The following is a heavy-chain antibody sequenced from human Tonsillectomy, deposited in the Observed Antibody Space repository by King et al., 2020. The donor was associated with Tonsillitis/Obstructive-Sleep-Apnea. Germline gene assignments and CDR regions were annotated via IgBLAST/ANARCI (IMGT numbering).Heavy chain of an antibody. J-gene: IGHJ6*02. V-gene: IGHV6-1*01. D-gene: IGHD1-20*01. CDR1: GDSVSSNSAA. CDR3: IRSNWNPVGYYYGMDV. Sequence: VQLQQSGPGLVKPSQTLSLTCAISGDSVSSNSAAWTWIRQSPSRGLEWLGRTYYRSKWYNDYAVSVKSRLTINPDTSKNHFFLHLSSVTPEETAVYYCIRSNWNPVGYYYGMDVWGQGTPVTVSS. CDR2: TYYRSKWYN.